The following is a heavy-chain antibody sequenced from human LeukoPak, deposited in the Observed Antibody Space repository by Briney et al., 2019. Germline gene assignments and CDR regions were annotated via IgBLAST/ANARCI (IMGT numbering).Heavy chain of an antibody. J-gene: IGHJ4*02. CDR1: GFTFSTYA. D-gene: IGHD1-7*01. V-gene: IGHV3-23*01. CDR3: ASLGTSYQSHY. Sequence: PGGSLRLSCAASGFTFSTYAMTWVRQAPGKGLEWVSAISSSGGDTYYSDSVKGRFTISRDNSKNTLLLQMNSLRVEDTALYHCASLGTSYQSHYWGQGTLVTVSS. CDR2: ISSSGGDT.